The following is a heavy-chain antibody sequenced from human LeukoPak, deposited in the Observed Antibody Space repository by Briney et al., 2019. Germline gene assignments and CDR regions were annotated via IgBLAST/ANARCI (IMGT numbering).Heavy chain of an antibody. CDR3: ARVHGAYPFDY. V-gene: IGHV3-11*04. Sequence: GGSLRLSCAASGFTFSDYNMRWIRQAPGKGLEWVSSISRSGSTKYYADSVKGRFTTSRDNAKNSLFLQMNSLRAEDTAVYYCARVHGAYPFDYWGQGTLVTVSS. D-gene: IGHD4/OR15-4a*01. CDR2: ISRSGSTK. J-gene: IGHJ4*02. CDR1: GFTFSDYN.